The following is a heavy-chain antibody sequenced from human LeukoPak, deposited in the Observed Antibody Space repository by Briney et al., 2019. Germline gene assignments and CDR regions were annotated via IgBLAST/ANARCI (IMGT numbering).Heavy chain of an antibody. CDR2: ILVGSGNT. CDR1: GFAFTSTA. CDR3: ASDPPYTSSSAW. J-gene: IGHJ4*02. V-gene: IGHV1-58*01. D-gene: IGHD2-2*01. Sequence: SVKVSCKASGFAFTSTAVQWVRQARGQRLEWIGWILVGSGNTNYAQMFQERVTLTWDVSTSTAYMVLSSLRSEDTAIYYCASDPPYTSSSAWWGQGTLVTVSS.